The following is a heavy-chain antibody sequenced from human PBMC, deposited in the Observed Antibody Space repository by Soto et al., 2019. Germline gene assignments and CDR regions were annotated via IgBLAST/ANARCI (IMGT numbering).Heavy chain of an antibody. CDR3: AKFGPGGVFYGDYYYGMDV. J-gene: IGHJ6*02. D-gene: IGHD3-16*01. CDR2: ITGIGGST. V-gene: IGHV3-23*01. Sequence: EVQLLESGGGLVQPGGSLRLSCAASGFTFSSYAMSWVRQAPGKGLEWFSAITGIGGSTYYADSVKGRFTISRDNSKNTLYLQMNSLRAEDTAVYYCAKFGPGGVFYGDYYYGMDVWGQGTTVTVSS. CDR1: GFTFSSYA.